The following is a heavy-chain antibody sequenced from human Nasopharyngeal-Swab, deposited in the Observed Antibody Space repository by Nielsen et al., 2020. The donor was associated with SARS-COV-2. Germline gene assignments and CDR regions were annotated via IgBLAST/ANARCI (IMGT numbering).Heavy chain of an antibody. D-gene: IGHD6-13*01. Sequence: RQAPGKGLEWIGYIYYSGSTNHNPSLKSRVTISVDTPKNQFSLKLSSVTAADTAVYYCARVAAAGGDVWGQGTLVTVSS. CDR3: ARVAAAGGDV. V-gene: IGHV4-59*01. J-gene: IGHJ4*02. CDR2: IYYSGST.